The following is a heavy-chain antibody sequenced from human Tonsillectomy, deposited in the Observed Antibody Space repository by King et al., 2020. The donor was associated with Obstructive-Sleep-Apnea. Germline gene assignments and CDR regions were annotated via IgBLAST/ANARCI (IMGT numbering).Heavy chain of an antibody. CDR2: INPGGGGI. J-gene: IGHJ4*02. Sequence: QLVQSGAEVKKPGASVKVSCKASGYTFTTYYIHWVRQAPGQGLEWMGVINPGGGGIRYAQRFQGRVTVTRDTSTTTVYMELSSLRSEDTAVYYCLRSAQTTFDYFDNWGQGTLVTVSS. CDR1: GYTFTTYY. CDR3: LRSAQTTFDYFDN. V-gene: IGHV1-46*01. D-gene: IGHD1-1*01.